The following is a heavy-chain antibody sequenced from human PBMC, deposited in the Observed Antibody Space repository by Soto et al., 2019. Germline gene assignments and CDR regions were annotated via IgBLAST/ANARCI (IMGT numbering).Heavy chain of an antibody. CDR1: GGTFSSYA. CDR2: IIPIFGTA. V-gene: IGHV1-69*01. CDR3: ARDLSGGRSGGVIDAFDI. Sequence: QVQLVQSGAEVKKPGSSVKVSCKASGGTFSSYAISWVRQARGQGLEWMGGIIPIFGTANYAQKFQGRVTITADESTSTAYMELSSLRSEDTAVYYYARDLSGGRSGGVIDAFDIWGQGTMVTVSS. J-gene: IGHJ3*02. D-gene: IGHD2-15*01.